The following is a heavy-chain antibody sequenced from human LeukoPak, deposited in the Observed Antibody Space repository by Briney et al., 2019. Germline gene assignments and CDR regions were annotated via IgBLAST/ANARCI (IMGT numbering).Heavy chain of an antibody. J-gene: IGHJ4*02. Sequence: GGSLRLSCAASGFTFSSYGLHWVRQAPGKGLEWVAFIRYDGSNKYYADSVKGRFTISRDNSKNTLYLQMNSLRAEDTAVYYCARLPGFGESCWGQGTLVTVSS. CDR2: IRYDGSNK. CDR3: ARLPGFGESC. CDR1: GFTFSSYG. D-gene: IGHD3-10*01. V-gene: IGHV3-30*02.